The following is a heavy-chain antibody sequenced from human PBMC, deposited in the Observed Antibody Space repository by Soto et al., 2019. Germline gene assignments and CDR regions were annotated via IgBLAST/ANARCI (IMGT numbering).Heavy chain of an antibody. D-gene: IGHD6-19*01. J-gene: IGHJ4*02. CDR3: AKTYYSSGWYYYFDY. CDR2: ISGSGGST. Sequence: PGGSLRLSCAASGFTFSSYAMSWVRQAPGKGLEWVSAISGSGGSTYYADSVKGRFTISRDNSKNTLYLQMNSLRAEDTAVYYCAKTYYSSGWYYYFDYWGQGTLVTVSS. V-gene: IGHV3-23*01. CDR1: GFTFSSYA.